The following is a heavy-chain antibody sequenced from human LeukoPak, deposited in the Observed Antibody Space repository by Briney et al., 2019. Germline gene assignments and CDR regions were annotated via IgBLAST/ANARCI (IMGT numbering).Heavy chain of an antibody. CDR3: ARAGDYNDYFNY. Sequence: PGGSLRLSCAASGFTFSDYYMSWIRQAPGKGLEWVSYISSDSTRYYADSVKGRFTISRDNAKNSLYLQMNSLRAEDTAVYYCARAGDYNDYFNYWGQGTLVTVSS. D-gene: IGHD4-17*01. J-gene: IGHJ4*02. CDR2: ISSDSTR. CDR1: GFTFSDYY. V-gene: IGHV3-69-1*02.